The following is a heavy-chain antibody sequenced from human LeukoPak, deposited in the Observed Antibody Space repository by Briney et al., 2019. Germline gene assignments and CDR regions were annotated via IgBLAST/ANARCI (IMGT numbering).Heavy chain of an antibody. CDR1: GFTFSSYG. Sequence: GGSLRLSCAASGFTFSSYGMHWVRQAPGKGLEWVAVISYDGSNKYYADSVKGRFTISRDNSKNTLYLQMNSLRAEDTAVYYCAKEGDYSNYYDYWAREPWSPSPQ. D-gene: IGHD4-11*01. J-gene: IGHJ4*02. CDR3: AKEGDYSNYYDY. V-gene: IGHV3-30*18. CDR2: ISYDGSNK.